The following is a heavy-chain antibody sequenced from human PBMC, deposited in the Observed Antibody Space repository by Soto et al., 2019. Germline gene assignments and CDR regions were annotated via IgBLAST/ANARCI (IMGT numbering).Heavy chain of an antibody. J-gene: IGHJ6*02. CDR2: ISSSGFSI. Sequence: PGGSLRLSCEASGFTFSNYNMNWVRQAPGKGLEWVSSISSSGFSINYADSVKGRFTISRDNAKNSLYLQMNSLRAEDTAVYYCARVWGYCSSTSCYTPYGMDVWGQGTTVTVSS. CDR3: ARVWGYCSSTSCYTPYGMDV. D-gene: IGHD2-2*02. CDR1: GFTFSNYN. V-gene: IGHV3-21*01.